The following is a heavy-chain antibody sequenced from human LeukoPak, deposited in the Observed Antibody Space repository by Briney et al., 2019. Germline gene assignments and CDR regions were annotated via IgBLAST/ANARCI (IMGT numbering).Heavy chain of an antibody. CDR1: GFTFSSYS. V-gene: IGHV3-21*01. Sequence: PGGSLRLSCAASGFTFSSYSMNWVRQAPGKGLEWVSSISSSSSYIYYADSVKGRFTICRDNAKNSLYLQMNSLRAEDTAVYYCARGYCSGGSCYWSGAFDIWGQGTMVTVSS. CDR3: ARGYCSGGSCYWSGAFDI. D-gene: IGHD2-15*01. CDR2: ISSSSSYI. J-gene: IGHJ3*02.